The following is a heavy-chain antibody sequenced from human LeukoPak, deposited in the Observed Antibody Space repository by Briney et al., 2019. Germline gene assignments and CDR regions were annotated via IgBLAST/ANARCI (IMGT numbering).Heavy chain of an antibody. V-gene: IGHV3-21*01. CDR1: GFIFSSCC. J-gene: IGHJ3*02. CDR2: ISDSSTHI. Sequence: KPGGSLRLSCVASGFIFSSCCMNWVRQAPGKGLEWVSSISDSSTHIYYADSVKGRFTISRDNAKNSLYLQMNSLRDEDTAVYYCARDGTVTHAWSGYAFDIWGQGTMVTVSS. D-gene: IGHD4-17*01. CDR3: ARDGTVTHAWSGYAFDI.